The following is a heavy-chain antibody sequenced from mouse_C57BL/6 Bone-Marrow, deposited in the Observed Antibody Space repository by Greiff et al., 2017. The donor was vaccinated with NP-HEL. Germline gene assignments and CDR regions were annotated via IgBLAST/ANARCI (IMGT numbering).Heavy chain of an antibody. Sequence: QVQLQQSGAELARPGASVKMSCKASGYTFTSYTMHWVKQRPGQGLEWIGYINPSSGYTKYNQKFKDKATLTADKSSSTAYMQLSSLTSDDSEVYYCAKETAQATYYFGYWGQGTTLTVSS. CDR1: GYTFTSYT. CDR2: INPSSGYT. CDR3: AKETAQATYYFGY. V-gene: IGHV1-4*01. D-gene: IGHD3-2*02. J-gene: IGHJ2*01.